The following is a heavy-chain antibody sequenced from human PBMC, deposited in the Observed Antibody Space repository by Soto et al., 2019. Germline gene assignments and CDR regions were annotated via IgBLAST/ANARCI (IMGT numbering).Heavy chain of an antibody. Sequence: SETLSLTCTVSGGSISSYYWSWIRQPPGKGLEWIGYIYYSGSTNYNPSLKSRVTISVDTSKNQFSLKLSSVTAADTAVYYCARHEGLSGSYLYYFDYWGQGTLVTVSS. D-gene: IGHD1-26*01. CDR3: ARHEGLSGSYLYYFDY. J-gene: IGHJ4*02. CDR2: IYYSGST. V-gene: IGHV4-59*08. CDR1: GGSISSYY.